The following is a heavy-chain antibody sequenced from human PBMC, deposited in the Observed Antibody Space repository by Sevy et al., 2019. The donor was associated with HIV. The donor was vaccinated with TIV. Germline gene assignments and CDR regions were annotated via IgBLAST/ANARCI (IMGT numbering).Heavy chain of an antibody. D-gene: IGHD2-2*01. CDR3: ARDLYYGMSTSCYGPLDY. CDR1: GYTFTSYG. V-gene: IGHV1-18*01. CDR2: ISAYNGNT. J-gene: IGHJ4*02. Sequence: ASVKVSCKASGYTFTSYGISWVRQAPGQGLEWMGWISAYNGNTNYAQKLQGRVTMTTDTSTGTAYMELRSLRSDDTAEDYCARDLYYGMSTSCYGPLDYWGQGTLVTVSS.